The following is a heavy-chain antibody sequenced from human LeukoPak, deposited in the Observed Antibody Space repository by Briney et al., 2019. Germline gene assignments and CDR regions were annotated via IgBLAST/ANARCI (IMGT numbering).Heavy chain of an antibody. D-gene: IGHD3-22*01. V-gene: IGHV1-24*01. J-gene: IGHJ2*01. CDR3: ARVRDYYDSSGYYTMKDWYFDL. CDR2: FDPEDGET. Sequence: ASVKVSCKVSGYTLTELSMHWVRQAPGKGLEWMGGFDPEDGETIYAQKFQGRVTMTRDMSTSTVYMELSSLRSEDTAVYYCARVRDYYDSSGYYTMKDWYFDLWGRGTLVTVSS. CDR1: GYTLTELS.